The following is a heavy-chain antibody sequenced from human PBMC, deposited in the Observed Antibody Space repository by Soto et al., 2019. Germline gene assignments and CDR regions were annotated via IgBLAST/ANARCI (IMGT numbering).Heavy chain of an antibody. Sequence: TLSLTCVVSGGSVTSGGHSWSWIRQAPWKGLEWVGSIYQSKSAYYNPSLRSRVAISVDRSNNQVSLRMTSVTAADTAIYYCARGDTRLGELSHDYWGQGTLVTVSS. D-gene: IGHD3-16*02. CDR2: IYQSKSA. V-gene: IGHV4-30-2*01. CDR1: GGSVTSGGHS. CDR3: ARGDTRLGELSHDY. J-gene: IGHJ4*02.